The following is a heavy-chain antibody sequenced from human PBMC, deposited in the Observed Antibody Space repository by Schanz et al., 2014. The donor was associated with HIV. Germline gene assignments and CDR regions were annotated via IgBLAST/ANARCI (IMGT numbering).Heavy chain of an antibody. Sequence: QVQLVESGGGVVQPGRSLRLSCAASGFTFSGYGMHWVRQAPGKGLEWVAVISYDGSNKYYADSVKGRFTISRDNSKNTLYLQVNSLRAEDTAVYYCARERMTANWKAGMDVWGQGTTVTVSS. CDR2: ISYDGSNK. J-gene: IGHJ6*02. CDR1: GFTFSGYG. CDR3: ARERMTANWKAGMDV. D-gene: IGHD2-21*02. V-gene: IGHV3-30*03.